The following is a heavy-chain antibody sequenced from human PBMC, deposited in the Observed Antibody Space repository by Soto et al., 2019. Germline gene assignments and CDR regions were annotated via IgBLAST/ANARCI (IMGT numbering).Heavy chain of an antibody. CDR3: ATPAHYYDSSGYTYYFDY. V-gene: IGHV1-69*13. CDR1: GGTFSSYA. CDR2: IIPIFGTA. D-gene: IGHD3-22*01. Sequence: SVKVSCKASGGTFSSYAISWARQAPGQGLEWMGGIIPIFGTANYAQKFQGRVTITADESTSTAYMELSSLRSEDTAVYYCATPAHYYDSSGYTYYFDYWGQGTLVTVSS. J-gene: IGHJ4*02.